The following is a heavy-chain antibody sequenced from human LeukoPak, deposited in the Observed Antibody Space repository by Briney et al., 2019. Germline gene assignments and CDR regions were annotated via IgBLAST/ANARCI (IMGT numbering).Heavy chain of an antibody. D-gene: IGHD2-2*01. CDR3: ARGTNSSTDY. CDR2: INHSGST. CDR1: GGSFSGYY. Sequence: PSETLSLTCAVYGGSFSGYYWSWIRQPPGKGLEWIGEINHSGSTNYNPPLKSRVTISVDKSKKQFPLKLSSVTAADTAVYYCARGTNSSTDYWGQGTLVTVSS. V-gene: IGHV4-34*01. J-gene: IGHJ4*02.